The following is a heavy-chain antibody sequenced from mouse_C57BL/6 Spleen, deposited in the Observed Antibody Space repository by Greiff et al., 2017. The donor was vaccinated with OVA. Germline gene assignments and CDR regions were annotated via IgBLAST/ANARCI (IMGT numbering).Heavy chain of an antibody. V-gene: IGHV1-64*01. CDR3: ASGVIYGGYSYYAMDY. CDR2: IHPNSGST. D-gene: IGHD2-3*01. J-gene: IGHJ4*01. Sequence: QVQLQQPGAELVKPGASVKLSCKASGYTFTSYWMHWVKQRPGQGLEWIGMIHPNSGSTNYNEKFKSKATLTVDKSSSTAYMQLSSLTSEDSAVYYGASGVIYGGYSYYAMDYWGQGTSVTVSS. CDR1: GYTFTSYW.